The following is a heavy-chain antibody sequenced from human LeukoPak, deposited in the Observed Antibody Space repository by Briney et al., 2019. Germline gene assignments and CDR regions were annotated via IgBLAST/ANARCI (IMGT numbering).Heavy chain of an antibody. Sequence: PSETLSLTCTVSGGSISSSSYYWGWIRQPPGKGLEWIGSIYYSGSTYYNPSLKSRVTISVDTSKNQFSLKLSSVTAADTAVYYCARMDYDYVWGSTHYYFDYWGQGTLVTVSS. D-gene: IGHD3-16*01. J-gene: IGHJ4*02. CDR3: ARMDYDYVWGSTHYYFDY. CDR2: IYYSGST. V-gene: IGHV4-39*07. CDR1: GGSISSSSYY.